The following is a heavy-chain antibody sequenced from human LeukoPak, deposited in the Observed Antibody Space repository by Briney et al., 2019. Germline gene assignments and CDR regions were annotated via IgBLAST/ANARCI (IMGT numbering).Heavy chain of an antibody. V-gene: IGHV5-51*01. CDR2: IYPGDSDT. CDR3: ARLHCSSTSCPFDY. Sequence: GESLKISCKGSGYSFTSCWIGWVRQMPGKGLEWMGIIYPGDSDTRYSPSFQGQVTISADKSISTAYLQWSSLKASDTAMYYCARLHCSSTSCPFDYWGQGTLVPVSS. J-gene: IGHJ4*02. D-gene: IGHD2-2*01. CDR1: GYSFTSCW.